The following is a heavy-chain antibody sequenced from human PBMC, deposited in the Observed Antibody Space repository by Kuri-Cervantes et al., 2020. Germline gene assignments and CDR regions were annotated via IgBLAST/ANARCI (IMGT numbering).Heavy chain of an antibody. D-gene: IGHD6-19*01. CDR3: ASITGWYAY. V-gene: IGHV3-48*01. CDR1: GFTFSSYS. Sequence: ETLSLTCAASGFTFSSYSMNWVRQAPGKGLEWVSYISSSSSTIYYADSVKGRFTISRDNAKNSLYLQMNSLRAEDTAVYYCASITGWYAYWGQGTLVTVSS. CDR2: ISSSSSTI. J-gene: IGHJ4*02.